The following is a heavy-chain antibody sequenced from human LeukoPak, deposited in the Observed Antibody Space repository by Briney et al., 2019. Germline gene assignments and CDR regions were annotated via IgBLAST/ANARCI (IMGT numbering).Heavy chain of an antibody. Sequence: GGSLRLSCSASGFTFSSYDMNWVRQAPGKGLEWVSNISSSGSTIYYADSVKGRFTISRDNAKNSLYLQMNSLRAEDTAVYYCARDQNCSGGSCYSGWIGYWGQGTLVTVSS. V-gene: IGHV3-48*03. D-gene: IGHD2-15*01. CDR1: GFTFSSYD. J-gene: IGHJ4*02. CDR3: ARDQNCSGGSCYSGWIGY. CDR2: ISSSGSTI.